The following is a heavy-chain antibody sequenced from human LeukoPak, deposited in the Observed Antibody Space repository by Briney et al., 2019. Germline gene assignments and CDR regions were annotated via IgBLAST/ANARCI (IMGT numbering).Heavy chain of an antibody. J-gene: IGHJ4*02. Sequence: ASVKVSCKVSGYTLTVLSMHWVRQAPGKGLEWMGGFDPEDGETIYAQKFQGRVTMTEDTSTDTAYMELRSLRSEDTAVYYCATMVTYSGSYTGFDYWGQGTLVTVSS. V-gene: IGHV1-24*01. D-gene: IGHD1-26*01. CDR3: ATMVTYSGSYTGFDY. CDR2: FDPEDGET. CDR1: GYTLTVLS.